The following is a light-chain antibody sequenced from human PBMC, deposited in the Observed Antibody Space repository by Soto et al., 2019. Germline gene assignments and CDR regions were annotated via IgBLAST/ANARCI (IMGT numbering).Light chain of an antibody. J-gene: IGKJ3*01. Sequence: EIVLTQSPATLSLSPGERATLSCRASQSVSSYSAWYQQKPGQAPRLLIYDASNRATGIPARFSGSGSGTDFTLTISSLEPEDFAVYYCQQYGSSLFSFGPGTKVDVK. CDR1: QSVSSY. V-gene: IGKV3-11*01. CDR2: DAS. CDR3: QQYGSSLFS.